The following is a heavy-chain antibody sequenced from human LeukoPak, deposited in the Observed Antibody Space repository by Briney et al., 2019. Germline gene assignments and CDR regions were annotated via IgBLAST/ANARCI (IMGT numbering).Heavy chain of an antibody. CDR1: KFTFSNYG. CDR3: AKCPSGVLRYFAPIDY. CDR2: ISSDGSNK. J-gene: IGHJ4*02. Sequence: GGSLTLSCAASKFTFSNYGMHWVRQAPGKGLEWVAVISSDGSNKYYADSVKGRFTISRDNSKNTLYLQMNSLRAEDTAVYYCAKCPSGVLRYFAPIDYWGQGTLVTVSS. V-gene: IGHV3-30*18. D-gene: IGHD3-9*01.